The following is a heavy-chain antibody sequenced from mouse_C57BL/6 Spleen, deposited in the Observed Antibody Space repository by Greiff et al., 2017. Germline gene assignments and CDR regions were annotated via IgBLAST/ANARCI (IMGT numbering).Heavy chain of an antibody. CDR2: ISYSGST. J-gene: IGHJ3*01. CDR1: GYSITSGYD. CDR3: ARDGYYGSSRAFFAY. D-gene: IGHD1-1*01. Sequence: VQLKESGPGMVKPSQSLSLTCTVTGYSITSGYDWHWIRHFPGNKLEWMGYISYSGSTNYNPSLKSRISITHDTSKNHFFLKLNSVTTEDTATYYCARDGYYGSSRAFFAYWGQGTLVTVSA. V-gene: IGHV3-1*01.